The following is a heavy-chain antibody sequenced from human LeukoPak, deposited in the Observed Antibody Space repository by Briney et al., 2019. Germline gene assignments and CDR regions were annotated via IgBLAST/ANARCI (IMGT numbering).Heavy chain of an antibody. CDR3: ARGGSITILVYYMDV. CDR1: GFTFSSYA. D-gene: IGHD3-3*01. J-gene: IGHJ6*03. Sequence: GESLRLSCAASGFTFSSYAMHWVRQAPGKGLEWVAVISYDGSNKYYADSVKGRFTISRDNSKNTLYLKMNSLRAEDTAVYYCARGGSITILVYYMDVWGKGTTVAVSS. CDR2: ISYDGSNK. V-gene: IGHV3-30*01.